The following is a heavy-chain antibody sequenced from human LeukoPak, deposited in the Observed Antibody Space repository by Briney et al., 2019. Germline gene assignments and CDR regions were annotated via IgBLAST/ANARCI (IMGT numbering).Heavy chain of an antibody. Sequence: GGSLRLSCAASGFTFSSYSMNWVRQAPGKGLEWVSYISSSSRTIYYADSVKGRFTISRDNAKNSLYLQVNSLRAEDTAVYYCARGACSSTSCVPDYWGQGTLVTVSS. D-gene: IGHD2-2*01. CDR3: ARGACSSTSCVPDY. J-gene: IGHJ4*02. CDR1: GFTFSSYS. V-gene: IGHV3-48*01. CDR2: ISSSSRTI.